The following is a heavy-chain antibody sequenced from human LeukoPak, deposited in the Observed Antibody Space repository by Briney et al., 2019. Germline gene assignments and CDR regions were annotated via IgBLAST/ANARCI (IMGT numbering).Heavy chain of an antibody. J-gene: IGHJ5*02. V-gene: IGHV3-15*01. D-gene: IGHD3-10*01. CDR3: AKALVRIRDDFPNWFDP. Sequence: GGSLRLSCAASGFTFSNAWMSWVRQAPGKGLEWVGRIKSKTDGGTTDYAAPVKGRFTISRDDSKNTLYLQMNSLKTEDTAVYYCAKALVRIRDDFPNWFDPWGQGTLVTVSS. CDR2: IKSKTDGGTT. CDR1: GFTFSNAW.